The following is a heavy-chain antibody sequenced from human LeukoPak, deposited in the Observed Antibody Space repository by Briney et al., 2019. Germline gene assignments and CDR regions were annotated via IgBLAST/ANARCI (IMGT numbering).Heavy chain of an antibody. D-gene: IGHD2-15*01. CDR2: IYWDDDK. J-gene: IGHJ5*02. Sequence: SGPTLVKPPQTLTLTCTFSGFSLSTSGVGVGWIRQPPGKALEWLALIYWDDDKRYSPSLKSRLTITKDTSKNQVVLTMTNMDPVDTATYYCAHRGGGSSSYMYNWFDPWGQGTLVTVSS. CDR3: AHRGGGSSSYMYNWFDP. CDR1: GFSLSTSGVG. V-gene: IGHV2-5*02.